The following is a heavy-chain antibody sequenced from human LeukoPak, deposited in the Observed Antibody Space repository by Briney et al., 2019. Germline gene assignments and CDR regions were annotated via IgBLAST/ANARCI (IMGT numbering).Heavy chain of an antibody. Sequence: GGSLRLSCAASGFTFSSYWMHWVRQVPGKGLAWVSRINSDGTSTTYADSVKGRFTISRDNAKNTLYLQMNSLRAEDTAVYYCARGRGGIYFDYWGQGTLVTVSS. CDR1: GFTFSSYW. CDR2: INSDGTST. J-gene: IGHJ4*02. V-gene: IGHV3-74*01. CDR3: ARGRGGIYFDY.